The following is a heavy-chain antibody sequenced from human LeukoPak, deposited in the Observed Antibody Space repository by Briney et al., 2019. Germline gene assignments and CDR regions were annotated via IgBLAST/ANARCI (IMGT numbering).Heavy chain of an antibody. J-gene: IGHJ4*02. V-gene: IGHV3-21*01. CDR3: ARGRTSGGMTTDIDY. CDR2: ISSGSTHI. CDR1: GFTFSSYS. D-gene: IGHD4-11*01. Sequence: GRSLSLSCAASGFTFSSYSMNWVRQAPGKGLEWVSSISSGSTHIYYADSGKGRLTISRDNAENSIYMQMNRLRAEETAVYDCARGRTSGGMTTDIDYWGQGTLVTVSS.